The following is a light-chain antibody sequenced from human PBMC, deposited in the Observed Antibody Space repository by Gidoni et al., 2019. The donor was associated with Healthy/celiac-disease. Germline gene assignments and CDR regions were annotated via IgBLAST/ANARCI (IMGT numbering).Light chain of an antibody. J-gene: IGKJ5*01. CDR1: QSILYSSNNKNY. CDR3: QQYYGTPIT. Sequence: DIVMNQSTDSMAVSLGERATINCKSSQSILYSSNNKNYLAWYQQKPGQPHKLLIYWASTRESGGPYRFSGSGSGTDFTLTISSLQAEDVAVYSCQQYYGTPITFGQXTRLEIK. CDR2: WAS. V-gene: IGKV4-1*01.